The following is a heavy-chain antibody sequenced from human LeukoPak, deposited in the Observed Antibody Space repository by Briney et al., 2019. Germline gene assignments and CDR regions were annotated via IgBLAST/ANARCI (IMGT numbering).Heavy chain of an antibody. Sequence: GGSLRLSCAASGFSFSTYSMSWVRQAPGKGLEWVSSIRGSGADKYYADSVKGRFSVSRDNSQDTLSLQMNSLRAEDTAVYYCAKISWDGRGTFDWGRGTLVTVS. J-gene: IGHJ4*02. D-gene: IGHD1/OR15-1a*01. CDR2: IRGSGADK. V-gene: IGHV3-23*01. CDR3: AKISWDGRGTFD. CDR1: GFSFSTYS.